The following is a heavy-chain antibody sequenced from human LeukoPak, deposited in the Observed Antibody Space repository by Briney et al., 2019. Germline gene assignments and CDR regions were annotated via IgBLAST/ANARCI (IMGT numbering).Heavy chain of an antibody. CDR3: ARDLQGYCSGGSCFYYYYGMDV. CDR2: IWYDGSNK. V-gene: IGHV3-33*01. D-gene: IGHD2-15*01. Sequence: PGRSLRLSCAASGCSFSSDGMHWVRRAPGKGLGWVAVIWYDGSNKYYADSVKGRFTISRDNSKNTLYLQMNSLRAEDAAVYYCARDLQGYCSGGSCFYYYYGMDVWGQGTTVTVSS. CDR1: GCSFSSDG. J-gene: IGHJ6*02.